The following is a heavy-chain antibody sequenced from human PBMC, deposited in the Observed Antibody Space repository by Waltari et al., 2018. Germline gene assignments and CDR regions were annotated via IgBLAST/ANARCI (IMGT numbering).Heavy chain of an antibody. Sequence: QLQLQESGPGLVDPSETLSLTCTVSGDSISSNGNYWGWVRQPPGKGLEWIGSICYPGIASDNPSLKSRVIILVDAAKSQFTLMLRSVTAADTAMSFCARHLFYRSATYSLKEYSYYMDDWGKGTTVTVSS. V-gene: IGHV4-39*07. CDR1: GDSISSNGNY. CDR2: ICYPGIA. J-gene: IGHJ6*03. CDR3: ARHLFYRSATYSLKEYSYYMDD. D-gene: IGHD3-10*01.